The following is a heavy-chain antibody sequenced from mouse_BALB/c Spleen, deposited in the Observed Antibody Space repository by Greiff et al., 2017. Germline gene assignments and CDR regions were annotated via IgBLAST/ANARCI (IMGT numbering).Heavy chain of an antibody. CDR1: GYAFTNYL. CDR3: ARHGSSHYWYFDV. J-gene: IGHJ1*01. D-gene: IGHD1-1*01. CDR2: INPGSGGT. Sequence: QVQLKESGAELVRPGTSVKVSCKASGYAFTNYLIEWVKQRPGQSLEWIGVINPGSGGTNYNEKFKGKATLTADKSSSTAYMQLSSLTSDDSAVYYCARHGSSHYWYFDVWGAGTTVTVSS. V-gene: IGHV1-54*01.